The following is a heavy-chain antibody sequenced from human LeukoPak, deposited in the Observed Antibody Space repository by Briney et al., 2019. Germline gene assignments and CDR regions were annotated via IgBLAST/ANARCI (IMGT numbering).Heavy chain of an antibody. J-gene: IGHJ4*02. CDR1: GGTFSSYA. V-gene: IGHV1-69*13. CDR2: IIPIFGTA. Sequence: GASVNVSCKASGGTFSSYAISWVRQAPGQGLEWMGGIIPIFGTANYAQKFQGRVTITADESTSTAYMELSSLRSEDTAVYYCARDMGGGIAVAGTFFNQYWGQGTLVTVSS. D-gene: IGHD6-19*01. CDR3: ARDMGGGIAVAGTFFNQY.